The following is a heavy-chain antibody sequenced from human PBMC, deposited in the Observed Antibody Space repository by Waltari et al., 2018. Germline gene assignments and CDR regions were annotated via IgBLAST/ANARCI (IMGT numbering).Heavy chain of an antibody. V-gene: IGHV3-15*01. Sequence: EVQLVESGGGLVEPGGSLRLSCEGSGFTFSTAWMHWVRQAPGKGLEWVGRIKSKINGGTTEYGAPVKGRFTISRDDSKNTVYLQMNSLKTEDTGVYYCGDFTAFDYWGQGSLVTVSS. D-gene: IGHD2-8*02. J-gene: IGHJ4*02. CDR1: GFTFSTAW. CDR2: IKSKINGGTT. CDR3: GDFTAFDY.